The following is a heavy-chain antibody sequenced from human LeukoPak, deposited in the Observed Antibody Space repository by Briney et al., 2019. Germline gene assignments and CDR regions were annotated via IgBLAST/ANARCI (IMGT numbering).Heavy chain of an antibody. CDR3: ARTQLNGSRAP. J-gene: IGHJ5*02. D-gene: IGHD3-10*01. V-gene: IGHV3-11*06. Sequence: SVKGRFTISRDNAKNSLYLQMNGLRADDTAVYYCARTQLNGSRAPWGQGTLVTVSS.